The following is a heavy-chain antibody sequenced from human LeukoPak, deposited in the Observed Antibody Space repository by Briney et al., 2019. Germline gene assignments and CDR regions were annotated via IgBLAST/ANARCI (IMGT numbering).Heavy chain of an antibody. D-gene: IGHD5-24*01. Sequence: GGSLRLSCAASGFTFSSYGMHWVRQAPGKGLEWVAFIRYDGSNKYYTDSVKGRFTISRDNSKNTLYLQMNSLRAEDTAVYYCARDGSGEMATILPDYWGQGTLVTVSS. CDR1: GFTFSSYG. CDR2: IRYDGSNK. V-gene: IGHV3-30*02. CDR3: ARDGSGEMATILPDY. J-gene: IGHJ4*02.